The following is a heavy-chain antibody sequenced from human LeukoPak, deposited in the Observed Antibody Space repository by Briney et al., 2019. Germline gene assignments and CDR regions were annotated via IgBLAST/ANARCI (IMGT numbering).Heavy chain of an antibody. CDR2: ISSSGSTI. D-gene: IGHD6-6*01. Sequence: GGSLRLSCAASGFTFSSYEMNWVRQAPGKGLEWVSYISSSGSTIYYADSVKGRFTISRDNAKNSLYLQMNSLRAEDTAVYHCSRGQLVADYWRQGTLVTVSP. CDR3: SRGQLVADY. V-gene: IGHV3-48*03. CDR1: GFTFSSYE. J-gene: IGHJ4*02.